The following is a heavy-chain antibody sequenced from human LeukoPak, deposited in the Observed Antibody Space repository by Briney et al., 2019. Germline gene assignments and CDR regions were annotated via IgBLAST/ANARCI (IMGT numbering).Heavy chain of an antibody. CDR1: GFTFSSYG. CDR3: ARESAPSIAAGLVWFDP. V-gene: IGHV3-33*01. D-gene: IGHD6-13*01. CDR2: IWYDGSNK. Sequence: QPGGSLRLSCAASGFTFSSYGMHWVRQAPGKGLEWVADIWYDGSNKYYADSVKGRFTISRDNSKNTLYLQMNSLRAEDTAVYYCARESAPSIAAGLVWFDPWGQGTLVTVSS. J-gene: IGHJ5*02.